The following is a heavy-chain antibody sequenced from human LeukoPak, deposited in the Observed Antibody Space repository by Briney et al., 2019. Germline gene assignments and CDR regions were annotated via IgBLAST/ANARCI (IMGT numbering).Heavy chain of an antibody. CDR2: ISGSGGST. CDR1: GFTFSSYA. V-gene: IGHV3-23*01. Sequence: GGSLRLSCAASGFTFSSYAMSWVRQAPGKGLEWVSAISGSGGSTYYADSVKGRFTISRDNSKNTLYLQMNSLRAEDTAVYYCAKYADYDFWSGYSGIEYWGQGTLVTVSS. J-gene: IGHJ4*02. D-gene: IGHD3-3*01. CDR3: AKYADYDFWSGYSGIEY.